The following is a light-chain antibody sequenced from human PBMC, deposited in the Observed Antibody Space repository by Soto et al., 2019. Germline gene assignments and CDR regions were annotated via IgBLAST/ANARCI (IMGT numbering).Light chain of an antibody. J-gene: IGLJ3*02. CDR2: EVT. CDR3: TSYVGNDIWV. Sequence: QSALTQPPSASGSPGQSVTISCTGTRSDVGAYKYVSWYQQYPGKAPKLMIYEVTKRPSGVPDRFSVSKSGNTASLTVSGLQAEDKADYYCTSYVGNDIWVFGGGTKVTVL. V-gene: IGLV2-8*01. CDR1: RSDVGAYKY.